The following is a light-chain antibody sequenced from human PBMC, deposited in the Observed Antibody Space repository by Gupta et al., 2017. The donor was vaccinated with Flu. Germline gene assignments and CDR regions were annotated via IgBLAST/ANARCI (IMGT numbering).Light chain of an antibody. Sequence: VTISCTGGSSNIGGGYDVHWYQQLPGTAPKLLIYDNSNRPSGVPDRFSGSKSGTSASLAITGLQAEDEADYYCQSYDSSRSGYVFGTGTKVTVL. J-gene: IGLJ1*01. V-gene: IGLV1-40*01. CDR1: SSNIGGGYD. CDR2: DNS. CDR3: QSYDSSRSGYV.